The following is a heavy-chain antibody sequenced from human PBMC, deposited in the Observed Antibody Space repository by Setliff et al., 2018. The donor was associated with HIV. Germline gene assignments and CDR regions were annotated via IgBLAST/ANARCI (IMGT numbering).Heavy chain of an antibody. J-gene: IGHJ4*02. CDR1: GGSFSSATYS. D-gene: IGHD1-26*01. CDR2: IYTSGNT. Sequence: LSLTCTVSGGSFSSATYSWIWIRQPAGKGLEYIGLIYTSGNTRYNPSLKSRVTISVDTSKNQFSLKLSSVTAAETAGYYCARGDGSYLDWWGQGTLVTVSS. CDR3: ARGDGSYLDW. V-gene: IGHV4-61*02.